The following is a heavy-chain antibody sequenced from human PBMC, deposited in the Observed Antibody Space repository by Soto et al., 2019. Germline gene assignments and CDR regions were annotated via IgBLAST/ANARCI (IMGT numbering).Heavy chain of an antibody. CDR2: INAGNGNT. CDR3: ARDVGATDD. V-gene: IGHV1-3*01. CDR1: GYTFTSYA. D-gene: IGHD1-26*01. J-gene: IGHJ4*02. Sequence: QVQLVQSGAEVKKPGASVKVSCKASGYTFTSYAMHWVRQAPGQRLEWMGWINAGNGNTKYSRKFQGRVTITRDTSAGTAYMELSRLGSEDTLVYYCARDVGATDDWGQGPLVTVSS.